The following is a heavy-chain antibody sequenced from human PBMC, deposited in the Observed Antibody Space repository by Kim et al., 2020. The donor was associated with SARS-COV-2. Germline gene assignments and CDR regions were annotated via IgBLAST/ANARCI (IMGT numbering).Heavy chain of an antibody. Sequence: ETLSLTCTVSGGSISSYYCSWIRQPPGKGLEWIGYIYYSGSTNYNPSLKSRVTISVDTSKNQFSLKLSSVTAADTAVYYCARGWYYYDSSGYRGGFDYWGQGTLVTVSS. D-gene: IGHD3-22*01. CDR2: IYYSGST. CDR1: GGSISSYY. V-gene: IGHV4-59*01. J-gene: IGHJ4*02. CDR3: ARGWYYYDSSGYRGGFDY.